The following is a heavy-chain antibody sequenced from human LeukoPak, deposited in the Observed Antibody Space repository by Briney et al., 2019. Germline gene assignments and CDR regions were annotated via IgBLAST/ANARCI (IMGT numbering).Heavy chain of an antibody. CDR1: GFTFDGYA. Sequence: PGGSLRLSCAASGFTFDGYAMHWVRQAPGKGLEWVSGISWNSGSIGYADSVKGRFTISRDNAKNSLYLQMNSLRAEDTALYYCAKELGYCSSTSCYPLDPWGQGTLVTVSS. D-gene: IGHD2-2*01. CDR3: AKELGYCSSTSCYPLDP. CDR2: ISWNSGSI. J-gene: IGHJ5*02. V-gene: IGHV3-9*01.